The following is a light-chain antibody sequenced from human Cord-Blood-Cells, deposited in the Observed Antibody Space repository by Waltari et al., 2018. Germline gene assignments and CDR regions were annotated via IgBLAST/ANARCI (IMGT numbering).Light chain of an antibody. CDR3: SSYTSSSTFV. Sequence: QSALTQPASVSGSPGQSITISCTGTSSDVGGYNYVSWYQQHPGKAPKLMIYEVSKRPSGVSNRFSGSKSGNRASLTISGLQAEDEADYYCSSYTSSSTFVFGGGTKLTVL. CDR1: SSDVGGYNY. V-gene: IGLV2-14*01. CDR2: EVS. J-gene: IGLJ2*01.